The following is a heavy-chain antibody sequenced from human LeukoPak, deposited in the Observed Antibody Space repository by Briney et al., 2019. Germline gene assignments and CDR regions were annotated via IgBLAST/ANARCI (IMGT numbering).Heavy chain of an antibody. CDR3: AGDVEMATIGDFDY. D-gene: IGHD5-24*01. Sequence: ASVKVSCKASGYTFTGYYMHWVRQAPGQGLEWMGRINPNSGGTNYAQKFQGRVTMTRDTSISTAYMELSRLRSDDTAVYYCAGDVEMATIGDFDYWGQGTLVTVSS. J-gene: IGHJ4*02. CDR2: INPNSGGT. V-gene: IGHV1-2*06. CDR1: GYTFTGYY.